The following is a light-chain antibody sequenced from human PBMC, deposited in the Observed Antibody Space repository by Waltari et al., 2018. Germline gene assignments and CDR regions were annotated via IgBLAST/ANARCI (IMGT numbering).Light chain of an antibody. Sequence: DIQMTQSPSTLPASVGDRVTITCRASQYVKNNLAWFQQKQGKAPKVLIHKASRLESGVPSRFSGSGFGTEFILSISSLQPDDFATYYCQEYDSLPITFGGGTKVEIK. V-gene: IGKV1-5*03. CDR3: QEYDSLPIT. CDR2: KAS. J-gene: IGKJ4*01. CDR1: QYVKNN.